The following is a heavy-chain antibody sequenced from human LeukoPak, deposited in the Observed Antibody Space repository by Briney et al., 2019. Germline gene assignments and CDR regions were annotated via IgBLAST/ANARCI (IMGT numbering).Heavy chain of an antibody. V-gene: IGHV3-23*01. D-gene: IGHD6-25*01. J-gene: IGHJ4*02. CDR1: GFIFSNYA. CDR2: IDSTGAYT. CDR3: AKGSAAGRPYYFDY. Sequence: GGSLRLSCAASGFIFSNYAMSWVRQAPGKGLEWVSAIDSTGAYTWYADSVKGRFTIPKDSSKTILYLQMNSLRAEDAAVYFCAKGSAAGRPYYFDYWGQGTLVTVSS.